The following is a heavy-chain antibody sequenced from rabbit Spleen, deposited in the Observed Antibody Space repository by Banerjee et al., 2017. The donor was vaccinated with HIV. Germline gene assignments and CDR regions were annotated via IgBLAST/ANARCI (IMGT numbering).Heavy chain of an antibody. J-gene: IGHJ4*01. CDR2: IYSSIGNT. V-gene: IGHV1S43*01. CDR3: ARGQNNVGYWSDL. Sequence: QEQLVESGGGLVQPEGSLTLTCTASGFSFSSSYRICWVRQAPGKGLEWIGCIYSSIGNTWYASWVNGRFTISRSTSLNTVDLKMTSLTAADTATYFCARGQNNVGYWSDLWGPGTLVTVS. D-gene: IGHD1-1*01. CDR1: GFSFSSSYR.